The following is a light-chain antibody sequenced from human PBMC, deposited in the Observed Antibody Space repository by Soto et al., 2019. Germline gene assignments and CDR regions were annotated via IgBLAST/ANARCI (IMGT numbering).Light chain of an antibody. CDR3: QSYASSLSVV. CDR2: GNS. V-gene: IGLV1-40*01. J-gene: IGLJ2*01. Sequence: SVLTQPPSVSGAPGQRVTISCTGSSSNIGAGYDVHWYQQLPGTAPKLLIYGNSNRPSGVPDRFSGSKSGTSASLAITGLQAEDEADYYCQSYASSLSVVFGGGTKLTVL. CDR1: SSNIGAGYD.